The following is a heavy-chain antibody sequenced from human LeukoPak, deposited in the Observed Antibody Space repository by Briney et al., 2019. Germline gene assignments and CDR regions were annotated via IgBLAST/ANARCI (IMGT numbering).Heavy chain of an antibody. CDR1: GYTFTTYG. Sequence: ASVNVSCKASGYTFTTYGITWVRQAPGQGLEWMGWISAYNGNTNYAQKLQGRVTLTTDTSTSTAYMELWSLRSDDTAVYYCARSSEANYWGQGTLVTVSS. J-gene: IGHJ4*02. D-gene: IGHD6-19*01. V-gene: IGHV1-18*01. CDR2: ISAYNGNT. CDR3: ARSSEANY.